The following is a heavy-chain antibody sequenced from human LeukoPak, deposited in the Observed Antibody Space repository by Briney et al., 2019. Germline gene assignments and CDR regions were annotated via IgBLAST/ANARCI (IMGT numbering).Heavy chain of an antibody. CDR2: IIPIFGTA. CDR3: ASSYYGSGSYSRHYYYYGMDV. Sequence: SVKVSCKASGGTFSSYAISWVRQAPGQGLEWMGGIIPIFGTANYAQKFQGRVTMTRDTSTSTVYMELSSLRSEDTAVYYCASSYYGSGSYSRHYYYYGMDVWGQGTTVTVSS. D-gene: IGHD3-10*01. V-gene: IGHV1-69*05. J-gene: IGHJ6*02. CDR1: GGTFSSYA.